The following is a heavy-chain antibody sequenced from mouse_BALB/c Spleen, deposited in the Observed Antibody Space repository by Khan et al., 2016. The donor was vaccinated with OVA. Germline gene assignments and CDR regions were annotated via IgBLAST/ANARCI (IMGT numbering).Heavy chain of an antibody. D-gene: IGHD1-1*01. J-gene: IGHJ4*01. V-gene: IGHV3-2*02. Sequence: EVQLQESGLGLVKPSQSLSLTCTVTGYSITSGYAWNWIRQFPGNKLEWMGYISYSGSTSYNPSLRSRISITRDTSKNQFFLQLNSVTTEDTATYYCARKNYYGYAMDYWGQGTSVTVSS. CDR2: ISYSGST. CDR3: ARKNYYGYAMDY. CDR1: GYSITSGYA.